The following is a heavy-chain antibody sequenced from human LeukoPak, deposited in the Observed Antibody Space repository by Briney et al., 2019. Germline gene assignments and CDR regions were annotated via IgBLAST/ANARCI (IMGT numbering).Heavy chain of an antibody. Sequence: SETLSLTCAVYGGSFSGYYWSWIRQPPGKGLEWIGEINHGGSTDYNPSLKSRVTISVDTSKNQFSLKLSSVTAADTAVYYCARGLTGTGRGRDYWGQGTLVTVSS. CDR1: GGSFSGYY. V-gene: IGHV4-34*01. J-gene: IGHJ4*02. CDR2: INHGGST. CDR3: ARGLTGTGRGRDY. D-gene: IGHD1-1*01.